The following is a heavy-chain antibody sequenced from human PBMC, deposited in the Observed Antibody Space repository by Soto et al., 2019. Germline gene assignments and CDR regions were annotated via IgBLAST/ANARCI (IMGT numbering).Heavy chain of an antibody. CDR1: GYTFTSYD. J-gene: IGHJ3*02. Sequence: GASVKVSCKASGYTFTSYDINWVRQATGQGLEWMGWMNPNSGNTNYAQKLQGRVTMTTDTSTSTAYMELRSLRSDDTAVYYCARRRIAAAGTDAFDIWGQGTMVTVSS. CDR2: MNPNSGNT. D-gene: IGHD6-13*01. V-gene: IGHV1-18*01. CDR3: ARRRIAAAGTDAFDI.